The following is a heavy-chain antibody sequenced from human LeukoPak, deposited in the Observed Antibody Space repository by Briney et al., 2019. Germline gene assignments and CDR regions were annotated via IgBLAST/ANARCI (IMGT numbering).Heavy chain of an antibody. J-gene: IGHJ4*02. V-gene: IGHV3-21*01. D-gene: IGHD5-18*01. CDR2: ISSSSSYI. CDR1: GFTLSNHA. Sequence: AGGSLRLSCAASGFTLSNHAMIWVRQAPGKGLEWVSSISSSSSYIYYADPVKGRFTISRDNAKNTLYLQMNSLRAEDTAVYYCARDWDTAMVFPDYWGQGTLVTVSS. CDR3: ARDWDTAMVFPDY.